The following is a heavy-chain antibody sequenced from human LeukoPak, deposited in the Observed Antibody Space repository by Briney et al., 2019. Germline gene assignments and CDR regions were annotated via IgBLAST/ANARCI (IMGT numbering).Heavy chain of an antibody. V-gene: IGHV3-23*01. J-gene: IGHJ4*02. CDR2: IRGDGVTT. Sequence: GGSLRLSCAASGFTFSSHGMNWVRQAPGKGLEWVSGIRGDGVTTYYADSVKGRFTISRDNSKNTLYLQMNSLRAEDTAVYYCARGIDYWGRGTLVTVSS. CDR3: ARGIDY. CDR1: GFTFSSHG.